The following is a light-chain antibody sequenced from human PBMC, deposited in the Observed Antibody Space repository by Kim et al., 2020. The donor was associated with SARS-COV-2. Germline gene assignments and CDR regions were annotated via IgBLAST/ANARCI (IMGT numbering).Light chain of an antibody. CDR3: QHYDNWPPLT. V-gene: IGKV3D-15*01. Sequence: ETVMTQSPATLSVSPGESATLSCRASQSVRSNLAWYQQKPGQAPRLIIYGASTRATGIPARFSGSGSGTEFTLTISSLQSEDFAVYYCQHYDNWPPLTFGGGTKVEI. J-gene: IGKJ4*01. CDR1: QSVRSN. CDR2: GAS.